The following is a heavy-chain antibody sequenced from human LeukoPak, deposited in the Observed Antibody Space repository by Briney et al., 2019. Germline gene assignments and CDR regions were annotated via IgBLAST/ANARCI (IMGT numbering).Heavy chain of an antibody. J-gene: IGHJ4*02. CDR1: GGSISSSSYY. D-gene: IGHD4-17*01. CDR3: AREPVRSPFDY. V-gene: IGHV4-39*07. CDR2: IYYSGST. Sequence: KASETLSLTCTVAGGSISSSSYYWGWIRQPPGKGLEWIGSIYYSGSTYYNPSLKSRVTISVDTSKNQFSLKLSSVTAADTAVYYCAREPVRSPFDYWGQGTLVTVSS.